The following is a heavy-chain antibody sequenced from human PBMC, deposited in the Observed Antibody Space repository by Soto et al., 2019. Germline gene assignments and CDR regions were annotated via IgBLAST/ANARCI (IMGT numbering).Heavy chain of an antibody. J-gene: IGHJ4*02. CDR3: AKDRDGGNFLPEY. CDR1: GFTFSSYG. D-gene: IGHD2-21*02. CDR2: ISYDGSNK. V-gene: IGHV3-30*18. Sequence: QVQLVESGGGVVQPGMSLRLSCAASGFTFSSYGMHWVRQAPGKGLEWVAVISYDGSNKYYADSVKGRFTISRDNSKNTLSLKMNSLRAEDPAVYYCAKDRDGGNFLPEYWGQGTLVTVSS.